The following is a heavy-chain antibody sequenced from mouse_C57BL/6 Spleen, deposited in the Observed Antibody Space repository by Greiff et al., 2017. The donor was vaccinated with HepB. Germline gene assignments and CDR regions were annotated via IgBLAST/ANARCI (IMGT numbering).Heavy chain of an antibody. J-gene: IGHJ4*01. V-gene: IGHV5-9-1*02. D-gene: IGHD2-5*01. CDR2: ISSGGDYI. Sequence: EVKLVESGEGLVKPGGSLKLSCAASGFTFSSYAMSWVRQTPEKRLEWVAYISSGGDYIYYADTVKGRFTISRDNARNTLYLQMSSLKSEDTAMYYCTRDNSNYGVDDWGQGTSVTVSS. CDR3: TRDNSNYGVDD. CDR1: GFTFSSYA.